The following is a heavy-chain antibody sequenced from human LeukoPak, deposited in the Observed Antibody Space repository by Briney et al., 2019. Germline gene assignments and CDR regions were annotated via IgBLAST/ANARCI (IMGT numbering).Heavy chain of an antibody. CDR3: ARDRSSVAATGTRGFDP. CDR1: GGSISSGDYY. V-gene: IGHV4-30-4*01. Sequence: PSETLSLTCTVSGGSISSGDYYWSWIRQPPGKGLEWIGYIYYSGSTYYNPSLKSRVTISVDTSKNQLSLKLSSVTAADTAVYYCARDRSSVAATGTRGFDPWGQGTLVTVSS. J-gene: IGHJ5*02. CDR2: IYYSGST. D-gene: IGHD6-13*01.